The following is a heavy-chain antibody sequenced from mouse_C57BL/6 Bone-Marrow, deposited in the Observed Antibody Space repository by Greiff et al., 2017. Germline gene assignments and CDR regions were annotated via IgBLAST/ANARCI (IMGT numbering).Heavy chain of an antibody. V-gene: IGHV1-59*01. CDR2: IDPSDSYT. CDR1: GYTFTSYW. CDR3: ARGGYTPLMDY. D-gene: IGHD2-2*01. J-gene: IGHJ4*01. Sequence: QVQLQQPGAELVRPGTSVKLSCKASGYTFTSYWMHWVKQRPGQGLEWIGVIDPSDSYTNYNQKFKGKATLTVDTSSSKAYMQLSSLTSDDSAVYYCARGGYTPLMDYWGQGTSVTVSS.